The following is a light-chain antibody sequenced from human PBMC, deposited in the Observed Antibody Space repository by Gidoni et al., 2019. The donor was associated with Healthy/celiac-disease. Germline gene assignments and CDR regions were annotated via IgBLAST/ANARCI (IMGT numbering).Light chain of an antibody. V-gene: IGLV2-14*01. CDR2: EVR. CDR1: SSDVGGYNY. J-gene: IGLJ2*01. Sequence: QAALTQPASAAGSPGQSITISCTGTSSDVGGYNYVSWYQQHPGKAPKLMIYEVRNRPSGVSIRFSGSTSGTTASLTISGLQAEDEADYYCSSYTSSSTPHVVFGGGTKLTVL. CDR3: SSYTSSSTPHVV.